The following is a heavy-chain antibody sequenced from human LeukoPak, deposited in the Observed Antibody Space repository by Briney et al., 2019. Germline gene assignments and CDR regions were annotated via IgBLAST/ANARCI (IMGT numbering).Heavy chain of an antibody. V-gene: IGHV4-39*01. CDR2: IYYSGST. CDR3: ATTQDYPGGAFDI. CDR1: GGSISSSSYY. J-gene: IGHJ3*02. Sequence: SETLSLTCTVSGGSISSSSYYWGWIRQPPGKGLEWIGSIYYSGSTYYNTSLKSRVTISVDTSKNQFSLKLSSVTAADTAVYYCATTQDYPGGAFDIWGQGTMVTVSS. D-gene: IGHD3-16*01.